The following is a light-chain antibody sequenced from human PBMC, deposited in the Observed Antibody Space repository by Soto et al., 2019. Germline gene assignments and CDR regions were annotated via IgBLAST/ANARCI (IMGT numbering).Light chain of an antibody. CDR1: RSNLGSNT. J-gene: IGLJ7*01. CDR2: SNN. CDR3: AAWDDSLNGAV. V-gene: IGLV1-44*01. Sequence: QSVLTQPPSASGTPGQRVPISCSGSRSNLGSNTVNWYQQLPGTAPQLLIYSNNQRPSGVPDRFSGSKSGTSASLAISGLQSEDEADYDCAAWDDSLNGAVFGGGTQLTV.